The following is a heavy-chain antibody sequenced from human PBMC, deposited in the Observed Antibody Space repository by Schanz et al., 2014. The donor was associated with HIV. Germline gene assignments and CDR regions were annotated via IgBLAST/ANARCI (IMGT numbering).Heavy chain of an antibody. J-gene: IGHJ1*01. CDR2: IGSKANSYAT. Sequence: EVQLVESGGGLVQPGGSLTLSCAASGFTFGDSNIHWVRQASRKGLEWVGRIGSKANSYATRYSAPVQGRFTVSRDDSNSTAYLQMNSLKTEDTDVYYCSGGSYPAHLHHWVQGTLVTVSS. D-gene: IGHD2-8*02. V-gene: IGHV3-73*02. CDR1: GFTFGDSN. CDR3: SGGSYPAHLHH.